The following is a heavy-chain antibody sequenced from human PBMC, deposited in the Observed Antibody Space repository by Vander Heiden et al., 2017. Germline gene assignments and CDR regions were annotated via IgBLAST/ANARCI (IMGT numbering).Heavy chain of an antibody. CDR1: GGTFSINA. V-gene: IGHV1-69*01. J-gene: IGHJ4*02. D-gene: IGHD6-19*01. CDR2: IIPLFGTT. Sequence: QVQLVQSGAEVKKPGSSVKVSCMASGGTFSINAISWVRQAPGQGLEWMGGIIPLFGTTNYAQKFQGRVTITADESTSTAYMELSSLRSEDTAVYYCARDDGDTSGWSHIDYWGQGTLVTVSS. CDR3: ARDDGDTSGWSHIDY.